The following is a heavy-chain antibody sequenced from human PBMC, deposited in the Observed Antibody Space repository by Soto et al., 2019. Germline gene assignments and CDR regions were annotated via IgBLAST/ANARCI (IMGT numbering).Heavy chain of an antibody. CDR2: INHSGST. D-gene: IGHD2-21*01. CDR1: GGSFSGYY. CDR3: ARASALAYNYGMDV. Sequence: TSETLSLTCAVYGGSFSGYYWSWIRQPPGKGLEWIGEINHSGSTNYNPSLKSRVTISVDTSKNQFSLKLSSVTAADTAVYYCARASALAYNYGMDVWGQGTTVTVSS. V-gene: IGHV4-34*01. J-gene: IGHJ6*02.